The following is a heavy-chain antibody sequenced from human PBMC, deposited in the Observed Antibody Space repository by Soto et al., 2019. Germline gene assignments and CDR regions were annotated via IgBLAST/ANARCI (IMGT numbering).Heavy chain of an antibody. CDR1: GGTFSSYA. Sequence: QVQLVQSGAEVKKPGSSVKVSCKASGGTFSSYAISWVRQAPGQGLEWMGGIIPIFGTADYAQKFQGRVTITAAESKSTGNMELSSLRSEDTAVYYCASHYDSSGYYSRGLDYWGQGTLVTVSS. V-gene: IGHV1-69*12. J-gene: IGHJ4*02. D-gene: IGHD3-22*01. CDR3: ASHYDSSGYYSRGLDY. CDR2: IIPIFGTA.